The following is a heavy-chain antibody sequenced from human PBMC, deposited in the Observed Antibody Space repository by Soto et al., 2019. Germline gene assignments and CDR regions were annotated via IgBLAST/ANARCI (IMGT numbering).Heavy chain of an antibody. Sequence: QVQLQESGPGLVKPSETLSLTCTVSGGSISSYYWSWIRQPPGKGLEWIGYIYYSGSTNYNPSLKSRVTISVDTSKNQFSLKLSSVTAADTAVYYCARDGLGSGYDTYSGTFDPWGQGTLVTVSS. J-gene: IGHJ5*02. D-gene: IGHD5-12*01. V-gene: IGHV4-59*01. CDR2: IYYSGST. CDR1: GGSISSYY. CDR3: ARDGLGSGYDTYSGTFDP.